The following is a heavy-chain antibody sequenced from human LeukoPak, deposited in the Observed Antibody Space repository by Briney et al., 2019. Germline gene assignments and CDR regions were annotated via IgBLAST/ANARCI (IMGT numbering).Heavy chain of an antibody. J-gene: IGHJ4*02. CDR1: GFSFSTYW. V-gene: IGHV3-7*03. Sequence: GGSLRLSCAASGFSFSTYWMSWVRQAPGKGLEWVANIKQDESEKYYVDSVKGRFTISRGNTKNSLYLQMNSLRVEDTAVYYCASGRQLGRWGQGTLVTVSS. CDR2: IKQDESEK. CDR3: ASGRQLGR. D-gene: IGHD6-13*01.